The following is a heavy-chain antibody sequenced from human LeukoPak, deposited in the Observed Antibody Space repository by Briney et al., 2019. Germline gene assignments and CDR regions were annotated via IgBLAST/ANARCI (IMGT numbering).Heavy chain of an antibody. CDR3: AKGGVYGDYYFDY. CDR2: ISGSGGDT. V-gene: IGHV3-23*01. CDR1: GSPFSTYA. J-gene: IGHJ4*02. Sequence: GGSLRLSCAASGSPFSTYAMSWVRQAPEKGLEWVSVISGSGGDTYYADSVKGRFTISGDNSKNTVYLQMNSLRAEDTALYHCAKGGVYGDYYFDYWGQGTLVTVSS. D-gene: IGHD4-17*01.